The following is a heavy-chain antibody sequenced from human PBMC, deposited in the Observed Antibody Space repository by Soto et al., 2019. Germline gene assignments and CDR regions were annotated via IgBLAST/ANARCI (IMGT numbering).Heavy chain of an antibody. CDR2: ISGSDVKT. CDR3: PRSSYLDY. J-gene: IGHJ4*02. CDR1: GFSFGSYA. Sequence: QTGGSLRLSCAASGFSFGSYALSWVRQAPWKGLEWVSTISGSDVKTFYADSVKGRFSISRDTSQSTLYLQMKSLRADDTAMYYWPRSSYLDYLGQRTRVTLCS. V-gene: IGHV3-23*01.